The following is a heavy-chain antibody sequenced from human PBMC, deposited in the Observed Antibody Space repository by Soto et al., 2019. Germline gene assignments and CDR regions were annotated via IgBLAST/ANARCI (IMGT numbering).Heavy chain of an antibody. CDR2: ISHLQST. J-gene: IGHJ4*02. Sequence: PSETLSLTCTVSGASISYGGFSWSWIRQSPGKGLEWIGYISHLQSTYFHPSFKSRLTMSIDRTRNQFSLKLGSVTVAYIAVYYCARGGGYDSFDYWGQGVLVTVSS. D-gene: IGHD5-12*01. CDR3: ARGGGYDSFDY. V-gene: IGHV4-30-2*06. CDR1: GASISYGGFS.